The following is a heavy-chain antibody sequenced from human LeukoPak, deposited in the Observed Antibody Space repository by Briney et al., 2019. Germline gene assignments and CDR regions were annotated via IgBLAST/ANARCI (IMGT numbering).Heavy chain of an antibody. J-gene: IGHJ5*01. CDR2: ISYDGSNK. D-gene: IGHD5-24*01. CDR1: GFTFSSYA. Sequence: PGGSLRLSCAASGFTFSSYAMHWVRQAPGKGLEWVSIISYDGSNKYYADSVKGRFTISRDNSKNTLYLQMNSLRAEDTAVYYCARTMATIKEWFDHWGQGTLVTVSS. CDR3: ARTMATIKEWFDH. V-gene: IGHV3-30-3*01.